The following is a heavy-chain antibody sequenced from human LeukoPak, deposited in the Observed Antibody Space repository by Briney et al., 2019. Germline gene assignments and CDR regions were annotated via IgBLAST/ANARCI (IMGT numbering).Heavy chain of an antibody. CDR2: ISYDGSNK. CDR1: GFTFSSYV. Sequence: GGSLRLSCAASGFTFSSYVMHWVRQAPGKGLEWVAVISYDGSNKYYADSVKGRFTISRDNSKNTLYLQMNSLRAEDTAVYYCAKDHYYDSSSYFDYWGQGTLVTVSS. J-gene: IGHJ4*02. V-gene: IGHV3-30*18. D-gene: IGHD3-22*01. CDR3: AKDHYYDSSSYFDY.